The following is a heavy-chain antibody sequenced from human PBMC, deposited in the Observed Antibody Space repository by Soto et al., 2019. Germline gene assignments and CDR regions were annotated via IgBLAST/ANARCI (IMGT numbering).Heavy chain of an antibody. CDR1: GLRFREHA. D-gene: IGHD2-2*03. V-gene: IGHV3-49*04. J-gene: IGHJ5*02. CDR3: SRGSFGYYGP. CDR2: IRNTPYGGTT. Sequence: GGALRLSCNCSGLRFREHAITWVRQAPGKGLEWVGFIRNTPYGGTTDYAASVRGRFTISRDDSESIAYLQMNSLKTEDSGVYYCSRGSFGYYGPWGPGTLVPVSA.